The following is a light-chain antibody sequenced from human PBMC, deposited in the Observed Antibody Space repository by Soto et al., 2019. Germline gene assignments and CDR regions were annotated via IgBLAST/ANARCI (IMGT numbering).Light chain of an antibody. CDR3: QQYSSSPPEFT. CDR2: GAS. V-gene: IGKV3-20*01. Sequence: EIVLTQSPGTPSLSPGERATLSCRASQSISSSYLAWSQQRPGQAPRLLIFGASYRATGIPDRFSGSGSGTDFTLTISRLEPEDFAVYYCQQYSSSPPEFTFGPGTRVDS. J-gene: IGKJ3*01. CDR1: QSISSSY.